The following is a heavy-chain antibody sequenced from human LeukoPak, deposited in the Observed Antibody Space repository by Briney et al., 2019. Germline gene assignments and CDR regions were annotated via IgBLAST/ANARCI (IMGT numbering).Heavy chain of an antibody. D-gene: IGHD2-2*01. CDR3: AKESDESRYCSSTNCYPFDY. CDR1: GFTFSSYW. Sequence: GGSLRLSCAASGFTFSSYWMTWVRQAPGKGLEWVANIKEDGSEKYYVDSVKGRFTISRDNAKNSLYLQMNSLRAEDTAVYYYAKESDESRYCSSTNCYPFDYWGQGTLVAVSS. V-gene: IGHV3-7*03. J-gene: IGHJ4*02. CDR2: IKEDGSEK.